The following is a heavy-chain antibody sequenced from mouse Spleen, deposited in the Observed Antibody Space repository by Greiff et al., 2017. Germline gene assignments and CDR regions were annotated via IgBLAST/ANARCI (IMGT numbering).Heavy chain of an antibody. CDR3: ARGGTGPWFAY. Sequence: EVKLVESGPELVKPGASVKMSCKASGYTFTDYNMHWVKQSHGKSLEWIGYINPNNGGTSYNQKFKGKATLTVNKSSSTAYMELRSLTSEDSAVNYCARGGTGPWFAYWGQGTLVTVSA. V-gene: IGHV1-22*01. CDR1: GYTFTDYN. D-gene: IGHD2-14*01. J-gene: IGHJ3*01. CDR2: INPNNGGT.